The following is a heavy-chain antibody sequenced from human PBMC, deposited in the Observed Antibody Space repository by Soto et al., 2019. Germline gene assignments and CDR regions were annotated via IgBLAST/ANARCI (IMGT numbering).Heavy chain of an antibody. CDR3: ARVLTVYDFWSGYSTKNSYYFDY. J-gene: IGHJ4*02. V-gene: IGHV4-30-2*01. Sequence: NLSETLSLTCAVSGGSISSGGYSWSWIRQPPGKGLEWIGYIYHSGSTYYNPSLKSRVTISVDRSKNQFSLKLSSVTAADTAVYYCARVLTVYDFWSGYSTKNSYYFDYWGQGTLVTVSS. CDR2: IYHSGST. CDR1: GGSISSGGYS. D-gene: IGHD3-3*01.